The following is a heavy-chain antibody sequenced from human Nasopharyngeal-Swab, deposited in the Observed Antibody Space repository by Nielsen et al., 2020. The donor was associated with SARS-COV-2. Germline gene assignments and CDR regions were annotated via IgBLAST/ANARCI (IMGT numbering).Heavy chain of an antibody. CDR2: ISSSGSTI. Sequence: GESLKISCAASGFTFSDYYMSWIRQAPGKGLEWVSYISSSGSTIYYADSVKGRFTISRDNAKNSLYLQMNSLRAEDTAVYYCARGSYYYYYYYMDVWGKGTTVTVSS. D-gene: IGHD3-16*02. CDR3: ARGSYYYYYYYMDV. CDR1: GFTFSDYY. J-gene: IGHJ6*03. V-gene: IGHV3-11*04.